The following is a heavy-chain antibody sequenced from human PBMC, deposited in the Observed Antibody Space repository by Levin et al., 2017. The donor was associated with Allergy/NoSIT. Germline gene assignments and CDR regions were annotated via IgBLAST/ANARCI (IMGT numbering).Heavy chain of an antibody. CDR3: ARNVYSRFDP. V-gene: IGHV3-7*03. D-gene: IGHD4-11*01. J-gene: IGHJ5*02. CDR1: GFTFSSYW. Sequence: GESLKISCAAPGFTFSSYWMSWVRQAPGKGLEWVANIKQDGSEKYYVDSVKGRFTISRDNAKNSLYLQMNSLRAEDTAVYYCARNVYSRFDPWGQGTLVAVSS. CDR2: IKQDGSEK.